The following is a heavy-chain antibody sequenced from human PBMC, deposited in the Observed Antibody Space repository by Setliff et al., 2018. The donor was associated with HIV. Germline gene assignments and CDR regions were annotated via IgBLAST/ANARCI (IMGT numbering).Heavy chain of an antibody. CDR2: INRDNGGI. V-gene: IGHV1-2*06. Sequence: ASVKVSCKTFGYSFTAYQMHWLRQAPGQGLEWMGRINRDNGGIDYAQKFRGRVTFTRDISANTAYLDLNSLKSEDSALYYCARDLSYTANWEFDFWGQGTLVTVSS. CDR1: GYSFTAYQ. J-gene: IGHJ4*02. CDR3: ARDLSYTANWEFDF. D-gene: IGHD3-16*01.